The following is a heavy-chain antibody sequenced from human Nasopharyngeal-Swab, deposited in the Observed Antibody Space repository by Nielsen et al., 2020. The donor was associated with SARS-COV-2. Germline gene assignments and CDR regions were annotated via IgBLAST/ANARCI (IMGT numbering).Heavy chain of an antibody. D-gene: IGHD5-24*01. Sequence: SETLSLTCSVSGGSFNGFYWNWIRQAPGKGLEWIGEINHNERTNYNPSLKSRIAMLVDTSNNQVSLKVSFVSAGDTAVYYCARAGRVGDAYTGLDVWGQGTTVTVSS. CDR3: ARAGRVGDAYTGLDV. V-gene: IGHV4-34*01. CDR1: GGSFNGFY. CDR2: INHNERT. J-gene: IGHJ6*02.